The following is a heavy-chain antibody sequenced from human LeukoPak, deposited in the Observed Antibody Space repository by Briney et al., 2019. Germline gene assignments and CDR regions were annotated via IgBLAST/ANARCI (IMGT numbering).Heavy chain of an antibody. D-gene: IGHD5-18*01. Sequence: GGSLRLSCSASEFTFSSYEMNWVRQAPGKGLEWVSYISGGGDTTLYADSVKGRFTTSRDNAKNSLYLQLTSLRAEDTAVYYCARVGRIQYFDCWGQGTLVTVSS. CDR1: EFTFSSYE. J-gene: IGHJ4*02. V-gene: IGHV3-48*03. CDR2: ISGGGDTT. CDR3: ARVGRIQYFDC.